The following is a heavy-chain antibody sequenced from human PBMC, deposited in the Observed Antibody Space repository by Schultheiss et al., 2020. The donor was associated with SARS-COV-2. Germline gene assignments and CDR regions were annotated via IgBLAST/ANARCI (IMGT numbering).Heavy chain of an antibody. CDR1: GGSISGGGYC. D-gene: IGHD2-15*01. CDR2: INHSGST. V-gene: IGHV4-39*07. J-gene: IGHJ4*02. Sequence: SETLSLTCTVSGGSISGGGYCWSWIRQPPGKGLEWIGEINHSGSTNYNPSLKSRVTISVDTSKNQFSLKLSSVTAADTAVYYCALHCSGGSCLDYWGQGTLVTVSS. CDR3: ALHCSGGSCLDY.